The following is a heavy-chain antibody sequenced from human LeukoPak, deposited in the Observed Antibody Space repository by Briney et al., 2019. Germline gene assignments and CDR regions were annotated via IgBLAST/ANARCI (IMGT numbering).Heavy chain of an antibody. CDR1: GGSISSGGYY. V-gene: IGHV4-31*03. Sequence: ASETPSLTCTVSGGSISSGGYYWSWIRQHPGKGLEWIGYIYYSESTYYNPSLKSRVTISVDTSKNQFSLKLSSVTAADTAVYYCARGRLYCSSTSCPFDYWGQGTLVTVSS. J-gene: IGHJ4*02. CDR3: ARGRLYCSSTSCPFDY. CDR2: IYYSEST. D-gene: IGHD2-2*01.